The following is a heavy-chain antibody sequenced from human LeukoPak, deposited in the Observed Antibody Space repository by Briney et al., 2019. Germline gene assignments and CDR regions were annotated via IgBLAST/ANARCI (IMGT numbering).Heavy chain of an antibody. V-gene: IGHV4-59*08. J-gene: IGHJ4*02. CDR2: NYYSGIT. CDR1: GSSINSYY. CDR3: ARTLSSSWSYGY. Sequence: SETLSLTCTFSGSSINSYYWSWIRQPPGRGLEWIGYNYYSGITNYNPSLKSRVTISVDTSKNQFSLKLSSVTAADTAVYYCARTLSSSWSYGYWGQGTLVTASS. D-gene: IGHD6-13*01.